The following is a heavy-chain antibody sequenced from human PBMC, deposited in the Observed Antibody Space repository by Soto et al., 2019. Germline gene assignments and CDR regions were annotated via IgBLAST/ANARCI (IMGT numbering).Heavy chain of an antibody. CDR3: TRRDVFDL. CDR2: INTDGDVR. J-gene: IGHJ3*01. Sequence: PLGPLILSCAASKFTLSTSATNWVRQAPGKGLEWVSYINTDGDVRHYADSVKGRFTVSRDNAKNLVYLQMNNVGADDTAVYFCTRRDVFDLWGQGATVTV. CDR1: KFTLSTSA. V-gene: IGHV3-48*03.